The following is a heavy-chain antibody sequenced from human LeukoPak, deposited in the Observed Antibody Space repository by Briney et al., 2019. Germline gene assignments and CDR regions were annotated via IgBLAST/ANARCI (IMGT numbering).Heavy chain of an antibody. CDR2: INHSGST. CDR3: ARDTPSTIFGVIYAGTDYRFDY. J-gene: IGHJ4*02. CDR1: GGSFSGYY. Sequence: SETLSLTCAVYGGSFSGYYWSWIRQPPGKGLEWIGEINHSGSTNYNPSLKSRVTTSVDTSKNQFSLKLSSVTAADTAVYYCARDTPSTIFGVIYAGTDYRFDYWGQGTLVTVSS. D-gene: IGHD3-3*01. V-gene: IGHV4-34*01.